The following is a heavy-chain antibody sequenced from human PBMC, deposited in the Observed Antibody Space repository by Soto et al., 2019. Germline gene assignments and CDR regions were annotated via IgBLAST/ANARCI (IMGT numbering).Heavy chain of an antibody. Sequence: SETLSLTCAVYGGSFSGYYWSWIRQPPGKGLEWIGEINHSGSTNYNPSLKSRVTISVDTSKNQFSLKLSSVTAADTAVYYCASNLCSGGSCYPGPFDYWGQGTLVTVSS. CDR3: ASNLCSGGSCYPGPFDY. J-gene: IGHJ4*02. V-gene: IGHV4-34*01. D-gene: IGHD2-15*01. CDR2: INHSGST. CDR1: GGSFSGYY.